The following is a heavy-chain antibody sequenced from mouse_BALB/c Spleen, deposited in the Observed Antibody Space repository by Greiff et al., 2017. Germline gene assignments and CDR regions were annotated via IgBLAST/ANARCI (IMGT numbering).Heavy chain of an antibody. V-gene: IGHV1S29*02. Sequence: VQLKQSGPELVKPGASVKISCKASGYTFTDYNMHWVKQSHGKSLEWIGYIYPYNGGTGYNQKFQSKATLTVDNSSSTAYMELRSLTSEDSAVYYCQLGRGAMDDWGQGTSGTVSS. CDR2: IYPYNGGT. J-gene: IGHJ4*01. CDR1: GYTFTDYN. CDR3: QLGRGAMDD. D-gene: IGHD4-1*02.